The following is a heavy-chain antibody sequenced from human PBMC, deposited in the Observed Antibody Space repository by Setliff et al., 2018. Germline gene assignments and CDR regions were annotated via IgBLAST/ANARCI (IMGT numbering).Heavy chain of an antibody. CDR3: ASSSGGNYEAYFDY. CDR2: ISYDGTIT. Sequence: PGGSLRLSCAASGFLYSNNAFHWVRQTPGKGLEWVAVISYDGTITHYVDSVKGRFSISRDNSQNTLYLQMNSLSPEDIALYYCASSSGGNYEAYFDYWGQGTLVTVSS. D-gene: IGHD2-15*01. J-gene: IGHJ4*02. V-gene: IGHV3-30*04. CDR1: GFLYSNNA.